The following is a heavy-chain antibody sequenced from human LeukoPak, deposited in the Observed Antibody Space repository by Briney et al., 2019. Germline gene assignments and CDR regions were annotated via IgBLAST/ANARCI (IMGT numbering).Heavy chain of an antibody. Sequence: ASVKVSCKASGYTFTSYGISWVRQAPGQGLEWMGWISAYNGNTNYAQKFQGRVTMTRNTSISTAYMELSSLRSEDTAVYYCARGGSYGSGSFDYWGQGTLVTVSS. V-gene: IGHV1-18*01. D-gene: IGHD3-10*01. J-gene: IGHJ4*02. CDR1: GYTFTSYG. CDR2: ISAYNGNT. CDR3: ARGGSYGSGSFDY.